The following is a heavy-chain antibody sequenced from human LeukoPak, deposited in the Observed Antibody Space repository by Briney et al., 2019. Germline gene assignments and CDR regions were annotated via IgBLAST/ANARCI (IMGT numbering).Heavy chain of an antibody. CDR2: IYTSGST. D-gene: IGHD6-19*01. Sequence: KPSETLSLTCTVSGGSISSGSYYWSWIRQPAGKGLEWIGRIYTSGSTNYNPSLKSRVTISVDTSKNQFSLKLSSVTAADTAVYYCARDRGQWLVDWYFDLWGRGTLVTVSS. J-gene: IGHJ2*01. V-gene: IGHV4-61*02. CDR1: GGSISSGSYY. CDR3: ARDRGQWLVDWYFDL.